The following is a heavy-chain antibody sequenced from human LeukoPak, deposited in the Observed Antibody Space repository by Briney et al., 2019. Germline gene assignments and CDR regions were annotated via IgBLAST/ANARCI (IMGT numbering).Heavy chain of an antibody. CDR2: ISAYSGNT. CDR3: ARGADTGSYGSLVYFDY. J-gene: IGHJ4*02. Sequence: ASVTVSCTASGYTFTTYGISWVRQAPGQGVEWMGVISAYSGNTNFAQKLQGRVTMTTDTSTSTAYMELRSLRSDDTAVYFCARGADTGSYGSLVYFDYWGQGTLVTVSS. CDR1: GYTFTTYG. V-gene: IGHV1-18*01. D-gene: IGHD3-16*01.